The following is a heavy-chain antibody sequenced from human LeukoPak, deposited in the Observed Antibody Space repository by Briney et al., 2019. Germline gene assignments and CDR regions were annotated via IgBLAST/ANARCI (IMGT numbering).Heavy chain of an antibody. CDR3: ARGAYGDYGRGY. CDR1: GFTFSSYE. V-gene: IGHV3-48*03. D-gene: IGHD4-17*01. J-gene: IGHJ4*02. Sequence: GGSLRPSCAASGFTFSSYEMNWVRQAPGRGLEWVSYIYKSGSGTYYADSVKGRFTISRDNAKNLLYLQMNSLRAEDTAVYYCARGAYGDYGRGYWGQGTLVTVSS. CDR2: IYKSGSGT.